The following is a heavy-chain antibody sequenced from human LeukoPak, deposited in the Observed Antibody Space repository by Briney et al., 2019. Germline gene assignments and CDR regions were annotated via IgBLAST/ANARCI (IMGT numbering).Heavy chain of an antibody. CDR2: VYYSGST. V-gene: IGHV4-59*02. Sequence: SETLSLTCVVSGDSVSGYYWGWIRQPPGRGLEWIGYVYYSGSTNYNPSFKSRITISVDTSRNRFSLQLSSVTAADTAVYYCARIHRYCSGGACYVLDNWGQGTLVAVSS. CDR1: GDSVSGYY. J-gene: IGHJ4*02. D-gene: IGHD2-15*01. CDR3: ARIHRYCSGGACYVLDN.